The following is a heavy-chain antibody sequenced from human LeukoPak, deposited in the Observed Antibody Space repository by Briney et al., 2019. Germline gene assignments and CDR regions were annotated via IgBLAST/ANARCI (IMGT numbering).Heavy chain of an antibody. CDR1: GGSFSGYY. D-gene: IGHD3-3*01. Sequence: KPSETLSLTCAVYGGSFSGYYWSWIRQPPGKGLEWIGEINHSGSTNYNPSLKSRVTISVDTSKNQCSRKRSSVTAADPAVYYCARGALLAWLLPFDYWGQGTLVTVSS. CDR3: ARGALLAWLLPFDY. CDR2: INHSGST. J-gene: IGHJ4*02. V-gene: IGHV4-34*01.